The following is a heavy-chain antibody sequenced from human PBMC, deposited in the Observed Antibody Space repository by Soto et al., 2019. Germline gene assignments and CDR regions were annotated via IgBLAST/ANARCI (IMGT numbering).Heavy chain of an antibody. CDR1: GFAFGSYW. CDR2: IRGDGSKK. Sequence: EVQLVESGGTLFQPGGSLRLSCEGSGFAFGSYWMTWVRQAPGKGLEWVANIRGDGSKKSYLDSVSGRFTIFRDNAENSLYLQMNSLRDEDTALYYCARDVSPGSSSMYLDAFDIWGQGTMVTVSS. CDR3: ARDVSPGSSSMYLDAFDI. J-gene: IGHJ3*02. V-gene: IGHV3-7*05. D-gene: IGHD6-13*01.